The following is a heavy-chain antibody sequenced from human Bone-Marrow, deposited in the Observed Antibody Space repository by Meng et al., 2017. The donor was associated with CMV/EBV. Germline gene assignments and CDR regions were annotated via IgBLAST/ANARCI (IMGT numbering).Heavy chain of an antibody. Sequence: GESLKISCAASGFTFSSYAMSWVRQAPGKGLEWVSAISGSGGSTYYAGSVKGRFTISRDNSKNTLYLQMNSLRAEDTAVYYCAKDRDVDIVATFDYWGQGTLVTVSS. V-gene: IGHV3-23*01. J-gene: IGHJ4*02. CDR2: ISGSGGST. D-gene: IGHD5-12*01. CDR1: GFTFSSYA. CDR3: AKDRDVDIVATFDY.